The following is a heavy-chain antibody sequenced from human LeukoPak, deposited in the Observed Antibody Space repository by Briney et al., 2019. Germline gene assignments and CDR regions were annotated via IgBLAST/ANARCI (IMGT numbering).Heavy chain of an antibody. Sequence: GGSLRLSCSASGFTFGSHALHWVRQAPGKGLEYVSGLSHNGGNTYYADSVKGRFTISRDNSRNTLYLQTSSLRDADTAVYYCVKNDYGLGGYLELDHWGQGTLVTVSS. CDR1: GFTFGSHA. D-gene: IGHD3-10*01. CDR2: LSHNGGNT. J-gene: IGHJ4*02. CDR3: VKNDYGLGGYLELDH. V-gene: IGHV3-64D*09.